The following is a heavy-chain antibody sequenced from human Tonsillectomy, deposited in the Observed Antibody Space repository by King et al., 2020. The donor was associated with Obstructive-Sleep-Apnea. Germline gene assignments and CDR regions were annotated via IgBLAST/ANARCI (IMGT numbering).Heavy chain of an antibody. J-gene: IGHJ6*02. D-gene: IGHD4-17*01. V-gene: IGHV1-69*01. CDR2: IIPLFGIA. CDR3: ARAGTVTHNHHFGMDV. Sequence: QLVQSGAEVKKPGSAVKVSCKASGGSLNNYAVSWVRQAPGQGLEWMGGIIPLFGIANYAQSFQDRVTITADESTSTAYLELSSLRSGDTAIYYCARAGTVTHNHHFGMDVWGQGTTVTVS. CDR1: GGSLNNYA.